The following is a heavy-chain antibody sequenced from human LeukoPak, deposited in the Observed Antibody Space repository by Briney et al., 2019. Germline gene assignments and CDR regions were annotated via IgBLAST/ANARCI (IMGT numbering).Heavy chain of an antibody. J-gene: IGHJ3*02. CDR1: AFTFNNYW. D-gene: IGHD3-10*01. CDR2: ISWNGDSI. CDR3: TRERGVGASCFDI. Sequence: PGGSLRLSCVASAFTFNNYWMHWVRQAPGKGLVWVSDISWNGDSIRYADSVRGRFTISRDNAKKSLYLQMNTLTVEDTALYHCTRERGVGASCFDIWGQGTMVTVSS. V-gene: IGHV3-20*01.